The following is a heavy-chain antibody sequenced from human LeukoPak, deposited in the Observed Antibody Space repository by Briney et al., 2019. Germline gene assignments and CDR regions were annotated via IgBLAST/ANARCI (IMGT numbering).Heavy chain of an antibody. CDR1: GFTFSGYS. CDR3: TRDYD. CDR2: IASTSSTK. V-gene: IGHV3-48*02. D-gene: IGHD3-16*01. J-gene: IGHJ4*02. Sequence: PGGSLRLSCAASGFTFSGYSMNWVRQAPGKRPEWVSYIASTSSTKSYADSVKARFTISRDNAKNSLYLQTNSLRDEDTAVYYCTRDYDWGQGTLVTVSS.